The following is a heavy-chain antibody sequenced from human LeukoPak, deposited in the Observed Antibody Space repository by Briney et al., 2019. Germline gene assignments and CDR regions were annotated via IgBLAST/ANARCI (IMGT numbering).Heavy chain of an antibody. D-gene: IGHD3-22*01. Sequence: GASVKVSCKASGYTFTSYDINWVRQATGQGLEWMGWMNPNSGNTGYAQKFQGRVTMTRNTSISTAYMELSSLRSEDTAVYYCAKDVEYYDSSGYYLARGGFDYWGQGTLVTVSS. CDR3: AKDVEYYDSSGYYLARGGFDY. V-gene: IGHV1-8*01. CDR2: MNPNSGNT. J-gene: IGHJ4*02. CDR1: GYTFTSYD.